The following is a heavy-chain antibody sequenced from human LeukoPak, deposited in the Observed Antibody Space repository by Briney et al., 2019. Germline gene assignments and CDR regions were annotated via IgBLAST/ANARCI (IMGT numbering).Heavy chain of an antibody. Sequence: ASVKVSCTASGYTFTGYYMHWVRQAPGQGLEWMGWINPNSGGTNYAQKFQGRVTMTRDTSISTAYMELSRLRSEDTAVYYCAVKLGYCSGGSCTGRFDPWGQGTLVTVSS. D-gene: IGHD2-15*01. J-gene: IGHJ5*02. CDR2: INPNSGGT. V-gene: IGHV1-2*02. CDR3: AVKLGYCSGGSCTGRFDP. CDR1: GYTFTGYY.